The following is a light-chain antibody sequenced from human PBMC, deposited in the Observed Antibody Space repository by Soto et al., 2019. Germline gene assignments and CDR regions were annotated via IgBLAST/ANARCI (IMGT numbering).Light chain of an antibody. V-gene: IGKV3-15*01. J-gene: IGKJ1*01. CDR2: AAS. CDR3: QQYSIWRT. CDR1: QTVSTN. Sequence: ELVLTQSPGTLSLSPGDSATLSCSASQTVSTNLAWYQQKAGQAPRLLIYAASTRATGIQARFSGSGSGTEFTLTISSLQSEDFAVYYCQQYSIWRTCGQGTKVDIK.